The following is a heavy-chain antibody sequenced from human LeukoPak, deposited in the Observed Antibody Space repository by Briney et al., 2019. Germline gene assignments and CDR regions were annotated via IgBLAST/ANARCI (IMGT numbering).Heavy chain of an antibody. D-gene: IGHD3-22*01. Sequence: SETLSLTCTVSGCSVSSGSYYWSWIRQPPGKGLEWIGYLSASGSTNYDPSLKSRVTISVDTFKNQFSLRLSSVNAAHTAVYYCAIDRRDYDSSGYYYYDYGLDVWGQGPTVTVSS. V-gene: IGHV4-61*01. CDR2: LSASGST. J-gene: IGHJ6*02. CDR3: AIDRRDYDSSGYYYYDYGLDV. CDR1: GCSVSSGSYY.